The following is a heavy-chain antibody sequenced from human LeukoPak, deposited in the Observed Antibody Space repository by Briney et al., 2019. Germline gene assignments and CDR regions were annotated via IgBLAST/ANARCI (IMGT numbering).Heavy chain of an antibody. J-gene: IGHJ4*02. CDR1: GGSFSGYY. D-gene: IGHD5-18*01. Sequence: SETLSLTCAVSGGSFSGYYWTWIRQSPGKGLEWIAEISSGGNTNENPSPSLKSRVTISVDTSKNQFSLKLSSVTAADTAVYYCARDTYSYGYGLFDYWGQGTLVTVSS. CDR2: ISSGGNT. CDR3: ARDTYSYGYGLFDY. V-gene: IGHV4-34*01.